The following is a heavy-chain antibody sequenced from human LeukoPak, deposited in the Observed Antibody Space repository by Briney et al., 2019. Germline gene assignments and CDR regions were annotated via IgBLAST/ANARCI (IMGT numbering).Heavy chain of an antibody. J-gene: IGHJ6*01. Sequence: ASVTVSCKASGYTFTSFVINCVRQAPGQGLEWMGWISAYNGNTSYTQNLQGRVTMTTDTSTSTAYMELRSLRSDDTAVYYCARDFKVRGEVQLYGMDVGGQGTTVTVSS. V-gene: IGHV1-18*01. CDR1: GYTFTSFV. CDR3: ARDFKVRGEVQLYGMDV. CDR2: ISAYNGNT. D-gene: IGHD4-17*01.